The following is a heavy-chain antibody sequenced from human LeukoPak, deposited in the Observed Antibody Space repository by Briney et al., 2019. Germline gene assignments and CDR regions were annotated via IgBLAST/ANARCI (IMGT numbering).Heavy chain of an antibody. CDR1: GLTGVSYA. CDR3: AREVAGHDTAWLHAFDI. D-gene: IGHD3-9*01. Sequence: GGSLNLSCPPSGLTGVSYAMTWFPQAPGKGLSGVHYIGSIRGNTIYYAHSVRGRFTISRDDAKNSLYLQMDSLRVEDTAVYYCAREVAGHDTAWLHAFDIWGQGAMVTVSS. J-gene: IGHJ3*02. CDR2: IGSIRGNTI. V-gene: IGHV3-48*04.